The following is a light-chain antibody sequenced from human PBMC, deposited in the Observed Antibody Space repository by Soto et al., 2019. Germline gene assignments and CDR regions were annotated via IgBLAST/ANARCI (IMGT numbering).Light chain of an antibody. CDR2: GAS. Sequence: DSVLTQSPATLSVSPGEIATLSCSASQSVSSSYLAWYQQKPGQAPRLLIYGASSRATGIPDRFSGSGSGTEFTLTISSLQPDDFATYYCQKYNSYWGKFGQGTKVDIK. V-gene: IGKV3-20*01. CDR3: QKYNSYWGK. CDR1: QSVSSSY. J-gene: IGKJ1*01.